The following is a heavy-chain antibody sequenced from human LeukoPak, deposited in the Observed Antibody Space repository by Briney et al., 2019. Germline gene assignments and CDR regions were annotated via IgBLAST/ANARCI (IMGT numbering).Heavy chain of an antibody. V-gene: IGHV4-61*02. CDR3: ARSVDCSSTSSYLRYYYMDV. Sequence: PSQTLSLTCTVSGGSISSGSYYWSWIRQPAGKGLEWIGRIYTSGSTNYNPSLKSRVTISVDTSKNQFSLKLSSVTAADTAVYYCARSVDCSSTSSYLRYYYMDVWGKGTTVTISS. CDR2: IYTSGST. CDR1: GGSISSGSYY. D-gene: IGHD2-2*01. J-gene: IGHJ6*03.